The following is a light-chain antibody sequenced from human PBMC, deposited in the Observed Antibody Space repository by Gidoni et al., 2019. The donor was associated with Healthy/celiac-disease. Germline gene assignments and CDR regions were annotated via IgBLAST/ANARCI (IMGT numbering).Light chain of an antibody. CDR3: QQYGSSPPVT. Sequence: EIVLTQSPGTLSLSPGERATLSCRARQSVSSSYLAWYQQKPGQAPRLLIYGASSRATGIPDRFSGSGSGTDFTLTISRLEPEDFAVSYCQQYGSSPPVTFGQGTKLEIK. V-gene: IGKV3-20*01. CDR1: QSVSSSY. CDR2: GAS. J-gene: IGKJ2*01.